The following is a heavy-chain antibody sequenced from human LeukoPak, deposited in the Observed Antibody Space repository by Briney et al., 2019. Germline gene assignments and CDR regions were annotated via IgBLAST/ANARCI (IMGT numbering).Heavy chain of an antibody. CDR2: IYYSGST. D-gene: IGHD3-3*01. Sequence: SETLSLTCTVSGGSISSSSYYWGWIRQPPGKGLEWIGSIYYSGSTYYNPSLKSRVTISVDTSKNQFSLKLSSVTAADTAVYYCARGLLGRGDYDFWSGFPSVNWFDPWGQGTLVTVSS. CDR3: ARGLLGRGDYDFWSGFPSVNWFDP. J-gene: IGHJ5*02. V-gene: IGHV4-39*01. CDR1: GGSISSSSYY.